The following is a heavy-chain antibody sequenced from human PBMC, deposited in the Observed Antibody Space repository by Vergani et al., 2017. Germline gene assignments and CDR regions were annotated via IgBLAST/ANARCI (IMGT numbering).Heavy chain of an antibody. Sequence: EVQLVESGGGLVQPGGSPRLSCVALGFASSSYSMNWVRQAPGKGLEWVSYISSSSGTIYYADSVKGRFTISRDNAKNSLYLQMNSLRAEDTAVYYCARDSAYYGSGDVDYWGQGTLVTVSS. J-gene: IGHJ4*02. D-gene: IGHD3-10*01. CDR1: GFASSSYS. CDR3: ARDSAYYGSGDVDY. CDR2: ISSSSGTI. V-gene: IGHV3-48*01.